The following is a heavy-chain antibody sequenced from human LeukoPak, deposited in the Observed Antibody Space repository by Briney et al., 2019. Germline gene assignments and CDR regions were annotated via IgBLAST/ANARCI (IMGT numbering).Heavy chain of an antibody. CDR3: SIDNDSRDPPHFDY. CDR1: GGTFSNYA. Sequence: GASVKVSCKASGGTFSNYAISWVREAPGQGLEWMGGIIPIFGTANYEQKFRGRGTITADKPTRTAYVEPSSLRYEDTALYYCSIDNDSRDPPHFDYWGQGTLVTVSS. J-gene: IGHJ4*02. V-gene: IGHV1-69*06. CDR2: IIPIFGTA. D-gene: IGHD3-16*01.